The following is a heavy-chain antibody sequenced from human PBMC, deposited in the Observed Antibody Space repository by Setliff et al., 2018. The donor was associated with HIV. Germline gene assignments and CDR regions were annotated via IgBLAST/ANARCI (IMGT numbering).Heavy chain of an antibody. V-gene: IGHV4-39*01. D-gene: IGHD3-16*01. CDR1: GDSITSGSYY. CDR3: ARRSYYMDV. CDR2: VYYSGNM. Sequence: SETLSLTCTVSGDSITSGSYYWGWIRQPPGKGLEWIGTVYYSGNMNYNPSLKSRVTISIDTSKNQFSLKLSSVTAADTAVYYCARRSYYMDVWGKGTTVTVSS. J-gene: IGHJ6*03.